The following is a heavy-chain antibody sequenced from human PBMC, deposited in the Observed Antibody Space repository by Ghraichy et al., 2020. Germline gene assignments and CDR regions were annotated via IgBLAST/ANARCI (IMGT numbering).Heavy chain of an antibody. V-gene: IGHV1-69*13. CDR3: ARATMSYDSSGYYYPYYYYYYMDV. CDR2: IIPIFGTA. Sequence: SVKVSCKASGGTFSSYAISWVRQAPGQGLEWMGGIIPIFGTANYAQKFQGRVTITADESTSTAYMELSSLRSEDTAVYYCARATMSYDSSGYYYPYYYYYYMDVWGKGTTVTVSS. D-gene: IGHD3-22*01. J-gene: IGHJ6*03. CDR1: GGTFSSYA.